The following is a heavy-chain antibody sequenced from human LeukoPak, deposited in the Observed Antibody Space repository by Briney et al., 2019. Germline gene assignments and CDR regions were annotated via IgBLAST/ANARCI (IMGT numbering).Heavy chain of an antibody. Sequence: SETLSLTCAVYGGSFSGYYWSWIRQPPGKGLEWMGEINHSGSTNYNPSLKSRVTISVDTSKNQFSLKLSSVTAADTAVYYCARGRRLSYYYGMDVWGQGTTVTVSS. CDR2: INHSGST. CDR3: ARGRRLSYYYGMDV. CDR1: GGSFSGYY. D-gene: IGHD2/OR15-2a*01. V-gene: IGHV4-34*01. J-gene: IGHJ6*02.